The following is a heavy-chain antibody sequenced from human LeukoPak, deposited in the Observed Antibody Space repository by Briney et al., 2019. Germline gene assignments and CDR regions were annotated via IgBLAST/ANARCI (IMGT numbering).Heavy chain of an antibody. CDR2: IKQDGSEK. Sequence: GGSLRLSCAASGFTFSSYWMSWVRQAPGKGLEWVANIKQDGSEKYYVDSVKGRFTISRDNAKNSLYLQMNSLRAEDTAVYYCARGGYVLLWFGELSSSYYFDYWGQGTLSPSPQ. D-gene: IGHD3-10*01. CDR1: GFTFSSYW. V-gene: IGHV3-7*01. CDR3: ARGGYVLLWFGELSSSYYFDY. J-gene: IGHJ4*02.